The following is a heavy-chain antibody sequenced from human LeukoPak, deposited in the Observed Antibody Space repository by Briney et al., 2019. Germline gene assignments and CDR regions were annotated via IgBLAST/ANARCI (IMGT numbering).Heavy chain of an antibody. CDR1: GFTFSGYG. V-gene: IGHV3-33*01. D-gene: IGHD1-26*01. Sequence: PGGSLRLSCAASGFTFSGYGMHWVRQAPGKGLEWVADIWYEGSNTYYAGSVKGRFTISRDNYENTLYLQLNSLRAEDTAVYYCARPPYSGSYYYDYWGQGTLVSV. J-gene: IGHJ4*02. CDR3: ARPPYSGSYYYDY. CDR2: IWYEGSNT.